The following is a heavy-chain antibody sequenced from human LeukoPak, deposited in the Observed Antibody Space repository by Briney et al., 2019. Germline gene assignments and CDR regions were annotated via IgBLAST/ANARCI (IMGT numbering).Heavy chain of an antibody. CDR3: AGISPKYCSGGSCYHEYFQH. CDR2: ISAYNGNT. Sequence: GASVKVSFTASGYTFTSYGISWVRQAPGQGLEWMGWISAYNGNTNYAQKLQGRVTMTTDTSTSTAYMELRSLRSDDTAVYYCAGISPKYCSGGSCYHEYFQHWGQGTLVTVSS. D-gene: IGHD2-15*01. V-gene: IGHV1-18*01. J-gene: IGHJ1*01. CDR1: GYTFTSYG.